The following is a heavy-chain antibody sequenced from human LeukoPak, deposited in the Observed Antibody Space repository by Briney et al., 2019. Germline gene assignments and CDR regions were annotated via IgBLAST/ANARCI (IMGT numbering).Heavy chain of an antibody. CDR2: IRSSGESI. D-gene: IGHD6-19*01. J-gene: IGHJ4*02. CDR3: ARAMYSSGRTLDY. Sequence: GGSLRLSCAASGFTFSNYEMNWVRQAPGKGLEWISYIRSSGESIYYADSVKGRFAISRDNSKNTLYLEMNSLRVEDTAVYYCARAMYSSGRTLDYWGQGTLVTVSS. V-gene: IGHV3-48*03. CDR1: GFTFSNYE.